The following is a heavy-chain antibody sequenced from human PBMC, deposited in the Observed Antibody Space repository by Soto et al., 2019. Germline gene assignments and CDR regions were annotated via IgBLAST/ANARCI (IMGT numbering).Heavy chain of an antibody. J-gene: IGHJ4*02. V-gene: IGHV5-10-1*01. D-gene: IGHD3-10*01. Sequence: PGESLKISCKGSGYSFTSYCITWVRQMPGKGLEWMGRIDPSDSYTNYSPSFQGHVTISADKSISTAYLQWSSLKASDTAVYYCAREHRIGEAIFDYWGQGTLVTVSS. CDR3: AREHRIGEAIFDY. CDR1: GYSFTSYC. CDR2: IDPSDSYT.